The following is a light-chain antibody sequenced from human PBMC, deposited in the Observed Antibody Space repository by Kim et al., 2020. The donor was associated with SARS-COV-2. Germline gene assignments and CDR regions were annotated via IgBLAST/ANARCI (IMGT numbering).Light chain of an antibody. CDR1: KDIGND. V-gene: IGKV1-17*01. CDR2: SAS. CDR3: LHHNSYPPT. Sequence: GAVGDRVTVTGRERKDIGNDLGWYQQKPGKAPKRLIYSASSLQSEVPSRFSGGGSGTGFTLTISSLQPEDFATYDCLHHNSYPPTFGGGTKVDIK. J-gene: IGKJ4*01.